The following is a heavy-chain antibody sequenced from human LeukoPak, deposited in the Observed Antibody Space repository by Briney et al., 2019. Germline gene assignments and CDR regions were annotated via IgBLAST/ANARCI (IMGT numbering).Heavy chain of an antibody. D-gene: IGHD6-13*01. Sequence: ASVKVSCKASGYTFTGYYMHWVRRAPGQGLEWMGWINPNSGGTNYAQKFQGRVTMTRDTSISTAYMELSRLRSDDTAVYYCARFLSIAAVRYYFDYWGQGTLVTVSS. V-gene: IGHV1-2*02. CDR3: ARFLSIAAVRYYFDY. CDR1: GYTFTGYY. J-gene: IGHJ4*02. CDR2: INPNSGGT.